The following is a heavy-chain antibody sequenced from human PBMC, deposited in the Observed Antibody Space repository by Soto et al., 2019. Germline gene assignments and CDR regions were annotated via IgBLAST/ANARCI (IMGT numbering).Heavy chain of an antibody. CDR3: AREIRRDYYYYYPLDV. CDR2: TKNKPNNYTT. V-gene: IGHV3-72*01. J-gene: IGHJ6*02. CDR1: GFPFTYHY. Sequence: LRLSCLASGFPFTYHYMNWVRQAPGTGLEWIARTKNKPNNYTTTYAASVKGRFTISRDDSESSLYLQMNNLKTEDTAVYYCAREIRRDYYYYYPLDVWGQGTTVTVSS.